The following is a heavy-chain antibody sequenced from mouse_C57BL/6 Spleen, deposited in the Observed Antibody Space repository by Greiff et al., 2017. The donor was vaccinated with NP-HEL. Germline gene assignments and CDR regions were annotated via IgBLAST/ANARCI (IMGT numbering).Heavy chain of an antibody. V-gene: IGHV5-9-1*02. CDR2: ISSGGDYT. CDR1: GFTFTSYA. J-gene: IGHJ3*01. D-gene: IGHD2-1*01. Sequence: EVKLVESGAGLVKPGASLKLSCAASGFTFTSYAMSWVRQTPEKRLEWVAYISSGGDYTYYAYTVKGRFTIARDNARNTLYLQMSSLKSEDTAMYYCTTYGNYVWFGDWGQGTLVTVAA. CDR3: TTYGNYVWFGD.